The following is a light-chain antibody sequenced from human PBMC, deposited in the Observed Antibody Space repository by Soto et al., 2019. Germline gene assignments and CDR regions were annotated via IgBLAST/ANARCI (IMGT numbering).Light chain of an antibody. J-gene: IGKJ4*01. CDR3: QQRSNWPPT. Sequence: EIVLTQSPATLSLSPGERATLSCWASQSVNRYLVWYQQKPGQAPRLLMYDASKRATGIPARFSGSGSGTDFTLTISSLEPEDFAVYYCQQRSNWPPTFGGGTKVDIK. CDR2: DAS. V-gene: IGKV3-11*01. CDR1: QSVNRY.